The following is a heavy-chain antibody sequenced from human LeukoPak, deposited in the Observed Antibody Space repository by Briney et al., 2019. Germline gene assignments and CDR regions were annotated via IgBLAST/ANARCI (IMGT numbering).Heavy chain of an antibody. D-gene: IGHD3-10*01. V-gene: IGHV3-30*04. CDR2: ISYDGSNK. J-gene: IGHJ5*02. Sequence: PGGSLRLSCAASGFTFSNYAMHWVRQAPGKGLEWVAVISYDGSNKYYADSVKGRFTISRDNSKNTLYLQMNSLRAEDTAVYYCAKDQKAYYYGSGSYHWFDPWGQGTLVTVSS. CDR3: AKDQKAYYYGSGSYHWFDP. CDR1: GFTFSNYA.